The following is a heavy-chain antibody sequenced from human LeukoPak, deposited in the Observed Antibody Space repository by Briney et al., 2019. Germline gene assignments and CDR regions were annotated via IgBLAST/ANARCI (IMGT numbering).Heavy chain of an antibody. J-gene: IGHJ4*02. CDR3: ARTSVVPAAFDY. CDR1: GFTFSTYG. CDR2: IRYDGSNK. Sequence: GGSLRLSCAASGFTFSTYGMHWVRQAPGKGLEWVAFIRYDGSNKYYADFVKGRFTISRDNSKNTLYLQMNSLRAEDTAVYYCARTSVVPAAFDYWGQGTLVTVSS. V-gene: IGHV3-30*02. D-gene: IGHD2-2*01.